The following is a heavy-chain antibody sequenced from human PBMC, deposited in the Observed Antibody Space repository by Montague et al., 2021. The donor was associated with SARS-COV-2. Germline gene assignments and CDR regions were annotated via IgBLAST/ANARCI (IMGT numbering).Heavy chain of an antibody. Sequence: SETLSLTCTVSGGSISSYYWSWIRQPPGKGLEWIGYIYYSGSTNYNPSLKSRVTISVDTSKNQFSLKLSSVTAADTAVYYCARGSHCYDSSGYYFDYWGQGTLVTVSS. CDR1: GGSISSYY. CDR2: IYYSGST. V-gene: IGHV4-59*01. CDR3: ARGSHCYDSSGYYFDY. J-gene: IGHJ4*02. D-gene: IGHD3-22*01.